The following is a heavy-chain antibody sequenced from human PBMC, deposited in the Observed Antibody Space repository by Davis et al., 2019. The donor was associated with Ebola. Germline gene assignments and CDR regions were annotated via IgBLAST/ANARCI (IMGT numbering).Heavy chain of an antibody. J-gene: IGHJ4*02. CDR2: IIVASGKT. CDR1: GFRFTNSA. D-gene: IGHD2-15*01. Sequence: SVKVSCKTSGFRFTNSAVQWVRQAPGERLEWIGWIIVASGKTKYAQNLQGRLTITTDTSTGTAYMELSSLTTEDTAVYYCAAEDYNDGTCCSFDYWGQGTLVTVSS. CDR3: AAEDYNDGTCCSFDY. V-gene: IGHV1-58*01.